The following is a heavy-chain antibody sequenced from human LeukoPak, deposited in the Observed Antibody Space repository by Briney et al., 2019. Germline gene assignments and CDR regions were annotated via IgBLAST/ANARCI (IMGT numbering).Heavy chain of an antibody. D-gene: IGHD5-24*01. CDR1: GFSFTTYA. CDR2: MSYDGSNK. J-gene: IGHJ4*02. V-gene: IGHV3-30-3*01. Sequence: GGSLRLSCAASGFSFTTYAMHWVRQAPGKGLEWVAVMSYDGSNKYQADSVKGRFTISRDTSKNTLYLQMNSLRAEDTAVYYCASLREIDYWGQGTLVTVSS. CDR3: ASLREIDY.